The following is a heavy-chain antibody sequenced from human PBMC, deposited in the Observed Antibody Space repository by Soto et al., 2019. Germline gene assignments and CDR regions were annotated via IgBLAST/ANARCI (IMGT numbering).Heavy chain of an antibody. J-gene: IGHJ4*02. D-gene: IGHD6-19*01. CDR3: ARDRPYSSGYYYFDY. CDR1: GFTFSSYA. V-gene: IGHV3-30*09. CDR2: ISYDGSNK. Sequence: HPGGSLRLSCAASGFTFSSYAMHWVRQAPGKGLEWVAVISYDGSNKYYADSVKGRFAISRDNSKNTLYLQMNSLRAEDTAVYYCARDRPYSSGYYYFDYWGQGTLVTVSS.